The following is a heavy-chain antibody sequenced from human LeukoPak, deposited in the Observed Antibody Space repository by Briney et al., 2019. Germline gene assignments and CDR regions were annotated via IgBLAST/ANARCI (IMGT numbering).Heavy chain of an antibody. CDR3: ARPWEITMSERSYNWFDS. J-gene: IGHJ5*01. CDR2: INPNSGGT. CDR1: GYTFTAYY. Sequence: ASVKVSCKASGYTFTAYYIHWVRQAPGQGLEWMGRINPNSGGTNYAQKFQGRVTMTRDTSISTAHMELSRLRSDDTAVYFCARPWEITMSERSYNWFDSWGQGTLVTVSS. V-gene: IGHV1-2*02. D-gene: IGHD1-26*01.